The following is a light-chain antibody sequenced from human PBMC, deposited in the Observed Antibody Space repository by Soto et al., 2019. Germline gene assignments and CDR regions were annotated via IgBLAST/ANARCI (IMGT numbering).Light chain of an antibody. J-gene: IGLJ1*01. Sequence: QSVLTQPPSVSAAPGQTVTISCSGSSSNIGNNYVSWCQQLPGTAPKLLIYDSNKRPSGIPERFSASKSGTSATLGITGLQTGDEADYYCGAWDGSLRLYVFGTGTKVTVL. CDR2: DSN. CDR3: GAWDGSLRLYV. CDR1: SSNIGNNY. V-gene: IGLV1-51*01.